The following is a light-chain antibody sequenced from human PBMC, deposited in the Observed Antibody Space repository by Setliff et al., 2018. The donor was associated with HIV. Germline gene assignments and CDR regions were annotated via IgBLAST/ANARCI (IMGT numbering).Light chain of an antibody. CDR1: SSNVGNYNL. J-gene: IGLJ2*01. Sequence: QSVLTQPASVSGSPGQSITISCTGTSSNVGNYNLVSWYQRHPGNAPKLIVYEVDKRPSGVSSRFSGSKSGNTASLAISGLQAEDEADYYCCSYAGSSTFIFGGGTKVTVL. CDR3: CSYAGSSTFI. V-gene: IGLV2-23*02. CDR2: EVD.